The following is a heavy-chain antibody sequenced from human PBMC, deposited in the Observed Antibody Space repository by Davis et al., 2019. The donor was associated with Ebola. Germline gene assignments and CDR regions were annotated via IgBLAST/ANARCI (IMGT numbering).Heavy chain of an antibody. Sequence: AASVKVSCKASGYTFTGYYMHWVRQAPGQGLEWMGRINPNGGGTVYAQKFQGRVTITRDTSISTAYMDLSRLISDDTAVYYCARDREAAAAGYYGMDVWGKGTAVTVSS. CDR1: GYTFTGYY. CDR3: ARDREAAAAGYYGMDV. D-gene: IGHD6-13*01. CDR2: INPNGGGT. V-gene: IGHV1-2*06. J-gene: IGHJ6*04.